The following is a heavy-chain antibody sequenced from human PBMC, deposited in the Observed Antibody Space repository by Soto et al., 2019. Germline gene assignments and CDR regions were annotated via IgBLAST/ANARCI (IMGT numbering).Heavy chain of an antibody. D-gene: IGHD2-15*01. CDR2: IKQDGSEK. V-gene: IGHV3-7*01. CDR3: ARVTGYIVVVVAATGTFDY. CDR1: GFTFSSYW. J-gene: IGHJ4*02. Sequence: GGSLRLSCAAPGFTFSSYWMSWVRQAPGKGLEWVANIKQDGSEKYYVDSVKGRFTISRDNAKNSLYLQMNSLRAEDTAVYYCARVTGYIVVVVAATGTFDYWGQGTLVTVSS.